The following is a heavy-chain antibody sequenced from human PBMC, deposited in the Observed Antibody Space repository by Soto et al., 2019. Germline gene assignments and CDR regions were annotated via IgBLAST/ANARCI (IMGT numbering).Heavy chain of an antibody. CDR2: IYWDDDK. V-gene: IGHV2-5*02. CDR1: GFSLSTSGVG. D-gene: IGHD3-3*01. CDR3: AHSFLEWLSYAFDI. J-gene: IGHJ3*02. Sequence: QITLKESGPTLVKPTQTLTLTCTFSGFSLSTSGVGVGWIRQPPGKALEWLALIYWDDDKRYSPSLKSRLTITNHPSKNQVVLTMTNMDPVDTATYYCAHSFLEWLSYAFDIWGQGTMVTVSS.